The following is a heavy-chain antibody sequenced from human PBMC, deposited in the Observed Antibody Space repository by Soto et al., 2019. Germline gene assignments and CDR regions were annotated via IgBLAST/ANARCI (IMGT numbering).Heavy chain of an antibody. CDR3: ARRGYYDFWSGYTEY. D-gene: IGHD3-3*01. V-gene: IGHV4-39*01. Sequence: SETLSLTCTVAGGSISSSSYYWGWIRQPPGKGLEWIGSIYYSGSTYYNPSLKSRVTISVDTSKNQFSLKLSSVTAADTAVYYCARRGYYDFWSGYTEYWGQGTLVT. CDR1: GGSISSSSYY. J-gene: IGHJ4*02. CDR2: IYYSGST.